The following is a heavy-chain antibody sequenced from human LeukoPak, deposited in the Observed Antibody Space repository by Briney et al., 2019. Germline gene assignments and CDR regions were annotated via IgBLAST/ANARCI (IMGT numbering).Heavy chain of an antibody. CDR2: IGNTGRTI. J-gene: IGHJ4*02. CDR3: VRGDRYFFDY. CDR1: GFRFSSYE. Sequence: GGSLRLSCAASGFRFSSYEMNWVRQAPGRGLEWVSYIGNTGRTIYYVDSVKGRFTVSRDDAKNSLYLQMNSLRAEDTAIYYCVRGDRYFFDYWGQGTLVTVSS. D-gene: IGHD1-14*01. V-gene: IGHV3-48*03.